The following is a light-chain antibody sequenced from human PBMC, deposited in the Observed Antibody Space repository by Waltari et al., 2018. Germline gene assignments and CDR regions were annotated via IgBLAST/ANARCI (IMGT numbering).Light chain of an antibody. CDR2: AAS. CDR3: QHYGTSFRP. V-gene: IGKV3-20*01. Sequence: ELVLTQSPGTLSLSPGGRATLSCRASQSVSSSYLAWYQQKPGQAPRLLIYAASSRATGVPDRFSGSGSGTDFTLTISRLEPEDFAVYYCQHYGTSFRPFGQGTKVEIK. CDR1: QSVSSSY. J-gene: IGKJ1*01.